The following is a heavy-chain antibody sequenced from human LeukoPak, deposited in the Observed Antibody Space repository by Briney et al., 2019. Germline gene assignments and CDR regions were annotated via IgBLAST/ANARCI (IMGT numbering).Heavy chain of an antibody. CDR2: ISAYNGNT. CDR1: GYTFTSYG. V-gene: IGHV1-18*01. D-gene: IGHD3-3*01. Sequence: ASVKVSCKASGYTFTSYGISWVRQAPGQGLEWMGWISAYNGNTNYAQKLQGRVTMTTDTSTSTAYMKLRSLRSDDTAVYYCARRGYDFWSGYYALDYWGQGTLVTVSS. CDR3: ARRGYDFWSGYYALDY. J-gene: IGHJ4*02.